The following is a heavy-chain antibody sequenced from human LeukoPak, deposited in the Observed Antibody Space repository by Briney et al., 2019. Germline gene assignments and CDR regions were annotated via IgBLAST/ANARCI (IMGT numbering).Heavy chain of an antibody. D-gene: IGHD1-26*01. CDR3: AWMGEPHAFDI. J-gene: IGHJ3*02. V-gene: IGHV3-7*04. Sequence: PGGSLRPSCAVSGFTFTNYCTGGVPQAPGKGLEWVAHIKLDGSEKYYVDSVKGRFTISRDNAKNSLYLQMNSLRAEDTAVYYCAWMGEPHAFDIWGQGTMVTVSS. CDR2: IKLDGSEK. CDR1: GFTFTNYC.